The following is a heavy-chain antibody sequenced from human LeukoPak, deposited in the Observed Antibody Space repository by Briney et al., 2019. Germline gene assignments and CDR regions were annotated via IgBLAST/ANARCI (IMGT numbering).Heavy chain of an antibody. Sequence: GGSLRLSCAASGFSFRTHAMTWVRQAPGKGLEWVSSIGGSGATTYNADPLKGRFTISRDNSENTLYLQMNSLRAEDTAVYYCVKESTSSGYYYAPDYWGQGTLVTVS. D-gene: IGHD3-22*01. V-gene: IGHV3-23*01. CDR3: VKESTSSGYYYAPDY. CDR1: GFSFRTHA. J-gene: IGHJ4*02. CDR2: IGGSGATT.